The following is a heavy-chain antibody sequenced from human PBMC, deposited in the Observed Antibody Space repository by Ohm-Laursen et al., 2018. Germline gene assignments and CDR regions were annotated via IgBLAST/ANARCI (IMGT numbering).Heavy chain of an antibody. D-gene: IGHD5-18*01. CDR3: ARHGGAWIQLWFNAFDI. V-gene: IGHV4-61*01. J-gene: IGHJ3*02. Sequence: GTLSLTCTVSGDSLSSGPENWSWIRQPPGQGLEYIGFIYSGGNTNYNPSLKNRVTTSVDTSKNQFSLKLNSVTAADTAVYYCARHGGAWIQLWFNAFDIWGQGTMVTVSS. CDR1: GDSLSSGPEN. CDR2: IYSGGNT.